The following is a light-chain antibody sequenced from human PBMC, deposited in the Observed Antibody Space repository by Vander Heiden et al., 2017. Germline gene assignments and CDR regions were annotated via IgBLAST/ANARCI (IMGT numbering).Light chain of an antibody. V-gene: IGLV3-21*02. J-gene: IGLJ1*01. CDR1: NIGSKS. Sequence: SYVLTQPPSVSVAPGQTATLTCGGKNIGSKSVHWYQQRPGQAPVLVVYDDSDRPSGIPERFSGSNSGNAATLTISRVEAGDEADYYCQVWDSTTDHHVFATGTKVTVL. CDR2: DDS. CDR3: QVWDSTTDHHV.